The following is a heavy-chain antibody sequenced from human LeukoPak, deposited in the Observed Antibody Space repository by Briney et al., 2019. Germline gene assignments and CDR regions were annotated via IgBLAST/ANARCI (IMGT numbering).Heavy chain of an antibody. J-gene: IGHJ6*03. CDR3: ARDRGFMVRGSKRGYDDYYYYMDV. CDR1: GGSVSSGNYY. D-gene: IGHD3-10*01. V-gene: IGHV4-61*02. Sequence: PSETLSLTCTVSGGSVSSGNYYWSWIRQPAGKGLEWIGRMYTSGSTNYNPSLKSRVTISVDTSKNQFSLKLSSVTAADTAVYYCARDRGFMVRGSKRGYDDYYYYMDVWGKGTTVTISS. CDR2: MYTSGST.